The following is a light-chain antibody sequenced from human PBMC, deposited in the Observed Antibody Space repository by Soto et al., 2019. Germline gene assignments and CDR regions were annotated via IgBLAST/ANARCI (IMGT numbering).Light chain of an antibody. CDR2: DVI. CDR1: SIDVGGYNY. Sequence: QSALTQPASVSGSPGQSITISCTGTSIDVGGYNYVSWYQQHPGKAPKLMIYDVINRPSGVSNRFSGSKSGNTASLTISGLQAEDEADYYCSSYTSSSNVVFGGGTKLTVL. CDR3: SSYTSSSNVV. J-gene: IGLJ2*01. V-gene: IGLV2-14*01.